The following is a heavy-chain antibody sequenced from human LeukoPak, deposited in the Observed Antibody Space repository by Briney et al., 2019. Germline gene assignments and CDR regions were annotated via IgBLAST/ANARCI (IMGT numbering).Heavy chain of an antibody. CDR3: AKGGQAYCGGDCFIFDY. J-gene: IGHJ4*02. V-gene: IGHV3-30*02. CDR2: IRYDGSNK. D-gene: IGHD2-21*01. Sequence: PGGSLRVSCAAPGFTFSSYGMHWVRQAPGKGLEWVAYIRYDGSNKYYADSVKGRFTISGDNSKNSLYLQMNSLRAEDTAVYYCAKGGQAYCGGDCFIFDYWGQGTLVTVSS. CDR1: GFTFSSYG.